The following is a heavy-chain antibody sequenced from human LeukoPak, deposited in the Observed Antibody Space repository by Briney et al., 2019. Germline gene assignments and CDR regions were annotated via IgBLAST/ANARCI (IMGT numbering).Heavy chain of an antibody. CDR2: IYYSGST. Sequence: PSETLSLTCTVSGDSISSSSSYWGWIRQPPGEGLEWIGSIYYSGSTYYNTSLKSRVTISVDTSKNQFSLKLSSVTAADTAVYYCARGSRRVVRSSWFDPWGQGTLVTVSS. D-gene: IGHD2/OR15-2a*01. J-gene: IGHJ5*02. CDR1: GDSISSSSSY. CDR3: ARGSRRVVRSSWFDP. V-gene: IGHV4-39*01.